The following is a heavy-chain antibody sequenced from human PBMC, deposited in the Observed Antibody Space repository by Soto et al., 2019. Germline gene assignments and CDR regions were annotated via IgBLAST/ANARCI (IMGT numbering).Heavy chain of an antibody. D-gene: IGHD2-2*01. CDR1: GFPFSSYA. Sequence: GGSLRLSCAASGFPFSSYAMSWVRQAPGKGLEWVSGISGSGGSTYYADSVKGRFTISRDNSKNTLYLQMNSLRAEDTAVYYCAKEYCSRTSCHVDCWGQGTLVTVSS. CDR3: AKEYCSRTSCHVDC. CDR2: ISGSGGST. J-gene: IGHJ4*02. V-gene: IGHV3-23*01.